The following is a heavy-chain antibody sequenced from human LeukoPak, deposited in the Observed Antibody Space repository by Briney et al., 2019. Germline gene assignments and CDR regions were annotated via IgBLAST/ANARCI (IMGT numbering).Heavy chain of an antibody. Sequence: GGSLRLSCAASGFTFSSYDMNWVRQAPGKGLEWVSYISLTGSTIYSADSVKGRFTISRDNAKNSLYLQMNSLRVEDTAVYYCARCTTGRTFGSLREIKRSREIDYWGQGTLVTVSS. D-gene: IGHD1-1*01. J-gene: IGHJ4*02. CDR1: GFTFSSYD. CDR2: ISLTGSTI. V-gene: IGHV3-48*03. CDR3: ARCTTGRTFGSLREIKRSREIDY.